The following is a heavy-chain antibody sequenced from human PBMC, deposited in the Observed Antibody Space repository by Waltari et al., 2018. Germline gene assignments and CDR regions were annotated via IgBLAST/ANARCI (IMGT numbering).Heavy chain of an antibody. CDR2: IKPKRGGT. J-gene: IGHJ5*02. Sequence: QVQLVQSGAEVKKPGASVKVSCTASGYTFTGYYMHWVRQAPGQGLEWMGWIKPKRGGTNNAKKLQGRVTMTRETAISTADRELSRRRSDDTAVYYGARDLGSSWYRRGNWFDPWGQGTLVTVSS. D-gene: IGHD6-13*01. V-gene: IGHV1-2*02. CDR3: ARDLGSSWYRRGNWFDP. CDR1: GYTFTGYY.